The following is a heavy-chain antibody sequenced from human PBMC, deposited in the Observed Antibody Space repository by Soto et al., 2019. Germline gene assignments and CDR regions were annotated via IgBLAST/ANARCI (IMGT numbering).Heavy chain of an antibody. J-gene: IGHJ4*02. Sequence: ASVKVSCKASGGTFSSYTISWVRQAPGQGLEWMGRIIPILGIANYAQKFQGRVTITADKSTSTAYMELSSLRSEDTAMYYCTSVFKSNDYDSSGYIPPFDYWGQGTLVTVSS. D-gene: IGHD3-22*01. V-gene: IGHV1-69*02. CDR2: IIPILGIA. CDR1: GGTFSSYT. CDR3: TSVFKSNDYDSSGYIPPFDY.